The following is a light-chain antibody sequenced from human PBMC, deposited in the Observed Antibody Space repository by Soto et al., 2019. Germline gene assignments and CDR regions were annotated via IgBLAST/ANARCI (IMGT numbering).Light chain of an antibody. Sequence: IVLTQSPGTLSLSPVERATLSCRASQSVSSSYLAWYQQKPGQAPRLLIYGASSRATGIPDRFSGSGSGTDFTLTISRLEPEDFAVYYCQQYGSTFGQGTRLEIK. J-gene: IGKJ5*01. CDR2: GAS. CDR3: QQYGST. V-gene: IGKV3-20*01. CDR1: QSVSSSY.